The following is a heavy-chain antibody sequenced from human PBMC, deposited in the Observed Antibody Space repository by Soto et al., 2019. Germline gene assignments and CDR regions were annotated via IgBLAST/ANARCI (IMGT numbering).Heavy chain of an antibody. CDR3: ARDCPSVLRFVEWLSQNGMDV. V-gene: IGHV1-2*02. CDR2: INPSSGGT. Sequence: SGDCLTISDFHLVRKKTVQGPEWVGCINPSSGGTNYAQKFQGRVTMTRDTSISTASMELSRLRSDDTALYYCARDCPSVLRFVEWLSQNGMDVWGQGNTVTV. J-gene: IGHJ6*02. CDR1: GDCLTISD. D-gene: IGHD3-3*01.